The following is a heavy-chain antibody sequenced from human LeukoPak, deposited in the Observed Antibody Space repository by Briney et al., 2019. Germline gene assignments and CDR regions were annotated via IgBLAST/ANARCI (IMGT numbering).Heavy chain of an antibody. Sequence: ASVKVSCKASGYTFTSYDINWVRQATGQGLECMGWINPNIGNTVYAHKFQGRVTMTRNTSISTAYMEVSSLRSEDTAVYYCARGRGLFDYWGQGTLVTVSS. CDR1: GYTFTSYD. D-gene: IGHD6-19*01. V-gene: IGHV1-8*01. CDR3: ARGRGLFDY. CDR2: INPNIGNT. J-gene: IGHJ4*02.